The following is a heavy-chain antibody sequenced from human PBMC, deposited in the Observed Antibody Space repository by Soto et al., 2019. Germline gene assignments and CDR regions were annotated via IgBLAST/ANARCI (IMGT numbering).Heavy chain of an antibody. D-gene: IGHD3-10*01. J-gene: IGHJ4*02. CDR2: INPNSGGT. CDR3: ARGFFRTATQPKRFDY. V-gene: IGHV1-2*02. CDR1: GYTFTGYY. Sequence: ASVKVSCKASGYTFTGYYMHWVRQAPGQGLEWMGWINPNSGGTNYAQKFQGRVTMTRDTSISTAYMELSRLRSDDTAVYYCARGFFRTATQPKRFDYWGQGTLVTVSS.